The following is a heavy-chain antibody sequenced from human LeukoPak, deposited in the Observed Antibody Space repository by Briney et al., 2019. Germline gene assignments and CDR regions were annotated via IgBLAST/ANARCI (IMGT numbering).Heavy chain of an antibody. D-gene: IGHD1-1*01. CDR3: ARESGTTETSCFDY. CDR1: GFTFSSYA. Sequence: GGSLRLSCAAPGFTFSSYAITWVRQAPGMGLEWVSAISGSGGGTYYADSVKGRFTISRDNSKNTLFLQMSSLRAEDTAVYYCARESGTTETSCFDYWGQGTLVTVSS. J-gene: IGHJ4*02. CDR2: ISGSGGGT. V-gene: IGHV3-23*01.